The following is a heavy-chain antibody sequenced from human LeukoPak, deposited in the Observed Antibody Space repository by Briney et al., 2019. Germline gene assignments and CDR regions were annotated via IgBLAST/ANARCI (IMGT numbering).Heavy chain of an antibody. Sequence: GGSLRLSCAAPGFTFSGYKTNCGRQTPGKGLEWVSYISSSGSTIYYADAVKGRFTITRDNAKNSLYLQMNSLRAEDTAVYYCAEIGITMIGGVWGKGTTVTISS. CDR2: ISSSGSTI. J-gene: IGHJ6*04. CDR1: GFTFSGYK. D-gene: IGHD3-10*02. CDR3: AEIGITMIGGV. V-gene: IGHV3-48*03.